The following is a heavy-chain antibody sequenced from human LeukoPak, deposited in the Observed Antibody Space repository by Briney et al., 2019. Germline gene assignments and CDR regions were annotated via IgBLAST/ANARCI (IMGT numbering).Heavy chain of an antibody. CDR2: ISYDGSNK. CDR1: GFTFSSYA. Sequence: GGSLRLSCAASGFTFSSYAMHWVRQAPGKGLEWVAVISYDGSNKYYADSVKGRFTISRDNSKNTLYLQMNSLRAEDTAVYYCARLINPMFGELLPTYYFDYWGQGTLVTVSS. V-gene: IGHV3-30-3*01. D-gene: IGHD3-10*02. CDR3: ARLINPMFGELLPTYYFDY. J-gene: IGHJ4*02.